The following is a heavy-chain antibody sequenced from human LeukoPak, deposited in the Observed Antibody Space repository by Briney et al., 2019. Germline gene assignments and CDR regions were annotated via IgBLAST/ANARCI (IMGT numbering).Heavy chain of an antibody. D-gene: IGHD6-19*01. Sequence: GGSLRLSCAASGFTVSSNYMSWVRQAPGKGLEWVSSLSGSGGSPWYADSVKGRFTISRDNSKNTLYLQMNSLRAEDTAIYYCAKDGIGWYYLDYWGRGTLVTVSS. CDR3: AKDGIGWYYLDY. J-gene: IGHJ4*02. V-gene: IGHV3-23*01. CDR1: GFTVSSNY. CDR2: LSGSGGSP.